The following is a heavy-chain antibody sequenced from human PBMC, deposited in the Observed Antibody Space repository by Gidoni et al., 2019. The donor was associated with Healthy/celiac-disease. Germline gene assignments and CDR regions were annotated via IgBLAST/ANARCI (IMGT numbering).Heavy chain of an antibody. CDR1: GFTVSSNY. Sequence: EVQLVESGGGLVQPGGSLRLSCAASGFTVSSNYMSWVRQAPGKGLEWVSVIYSGGSTYYADSVKGRFTISRDKSKNTLYLQMNSLRAEDTAVYYCARALWFGGSGAFDIWGQGTMVTVSS. D-gene: IGHD3-10*01. CDR2: IYSGGST. CDR3: ARALWFGGSGAFDI. J-gene: IGHJ3*02. V-gene: IGHV3-66*01.